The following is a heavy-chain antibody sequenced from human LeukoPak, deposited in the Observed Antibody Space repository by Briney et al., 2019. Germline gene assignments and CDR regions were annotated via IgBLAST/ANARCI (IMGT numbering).Heavy chain of an antibody. J-gene: IGHJ4*02. CDR3: TRDRVGLWWFN. CDR1: GSTSGDDA. CDR2: IRSKTYGVTT. D-gene: IGHD2-21*01. Sequence: GGSLRLSCTASGSTSGDDALNWFRQAPGKGLEWVGFIRSKTYGVTTEYAASVKGRFTISRDDSKSIAYLQMNSLKTEDTAVYYCTRDRVGLWWFNWGQGTLVTVSS. V-gene: IGHV3-49*03.